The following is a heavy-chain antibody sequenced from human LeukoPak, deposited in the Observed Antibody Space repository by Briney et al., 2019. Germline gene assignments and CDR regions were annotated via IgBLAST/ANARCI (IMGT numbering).Heavy chain of an antibody. J-gene: IGHJ4*02. V-gene: IGHV1-3*01. Sequence: ASVTVSCTASGYTFTSYAMHWVRQAPGQRLEWMGWINAGNGNTKYSQKFQGRVTITRDTSASTAYMELSSLRSEDTAVYYCARDDSSSWYDLFDYWGQGTLVTVSS. D-gene: IGHD6-13*01. CDR3: ARDDSSSWYDLFDY. CDR1: GYTFTSYA. CDR2: INAGNGNT.